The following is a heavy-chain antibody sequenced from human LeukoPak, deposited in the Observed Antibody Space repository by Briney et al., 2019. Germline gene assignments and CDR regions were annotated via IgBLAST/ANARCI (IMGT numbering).Heavy chain of an antibody. CDR3: ASFDDGYNFGYFDY. CDR1: SYSISSGYY. J-gene: IGHJ4*02. Sequence: PSETLSLTCTVSSYSISSGYYWGWIRQPPGKGLEWIGYIYYSGSTDYNPSLRSRVTISIDTSKNQFSLKLRSVTAADTAVYYCASFDDGYNFGYFDYWGQGVLVTVSS. D-gene: IGHD5-24*01. V-gene: IGHV4-61*01. CDR2: IYYSGST.